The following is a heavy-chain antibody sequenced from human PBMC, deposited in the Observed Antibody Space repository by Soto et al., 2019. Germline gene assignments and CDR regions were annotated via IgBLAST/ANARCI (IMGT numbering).Heavy chain of an antibody. Sequence: QVQLMQSGAEVLKPGSSVKLSCKTSGDTFDTFAISWVRQAPGQGLEWMGGIIPIFRTPDYTQKFQGRVTITADVSTSTAYMELSSLRSEDTAVYYCARDKGRGQLGGNYYYALEVWGQGTTVTVSS. J-gene: IGHJ6*02. CDR1: GDTFDTFA. CDR3: ARDKGRGQLGGNYYYALEV. CDR2: IIPIFRTP. D-gene: IGHD1-1*01. V-gene: IGHV1-69*12.